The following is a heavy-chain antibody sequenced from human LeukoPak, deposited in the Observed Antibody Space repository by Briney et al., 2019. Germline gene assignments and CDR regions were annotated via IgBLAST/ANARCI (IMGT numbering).Heavy chain of an antibody. CDR1: GFTFSSYA. J-gene: IGHJ4*02. Sequence: GGSLRLSCAASGFTFSSYAMSWVRQAPGKGLEWVSAISGSGGSTYYADSVKGRFTISRDNSKNTLYLQMNSLRAEDTAVYYCARDPSYGDSADYWGQGTLVTVSS. CDR3: ARDPSYGDSADY. D-gene: IGHD3-16*01. CDR2: ISGSGGST. V-gene: IGHV3-23*01.